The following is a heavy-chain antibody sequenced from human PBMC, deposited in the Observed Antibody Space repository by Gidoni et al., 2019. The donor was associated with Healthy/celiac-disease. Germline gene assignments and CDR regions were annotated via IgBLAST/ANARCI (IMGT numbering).Heavy chain of an antibody. J-gene: IGHJ3*02. D-gene: IGHD2-2*01. V-gene: IGHV3-11*01. CDR3: ARDRYCSSTSCYFSYLTSYDAFDI. Sequence: QVQLVESGGGLVKPGGSLRLSCAASGFTFSDYYMSWIRQAPGKGLEWVSYISSSGSTIYYADSVKGRFTISRDNAKNSLYLQMNSLRAEDTAVYYCARDRYCSSTSCYFSYLTSYDAFDIWGQGTMVTVSS. CDR1: GFTFSDYY. CDR2: ISSSGSTI.